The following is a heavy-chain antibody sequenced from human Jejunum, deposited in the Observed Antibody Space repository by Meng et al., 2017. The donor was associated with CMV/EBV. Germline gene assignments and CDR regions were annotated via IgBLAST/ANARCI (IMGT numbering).Heavy chain of an antibody. D-gene: IGHD1-26*01. CDR3: ARGPGASTREGFDH. V-gene: IGHV4-4*07. CDR1: GGSINNYY. J-gene: IGHJ4*02. CDR2: FYSSDTY. Sequence: QGQLQESGPGLVKPSETLSLPCTVSGGSINNYYWSWIRQSAGKGLEWIGRFYSSDTYNYHPSLNSRVTMSLDTSKKQFSLILSSVTAADTARYYCARGPGASTREGFDHWGLGTLVTVSS.